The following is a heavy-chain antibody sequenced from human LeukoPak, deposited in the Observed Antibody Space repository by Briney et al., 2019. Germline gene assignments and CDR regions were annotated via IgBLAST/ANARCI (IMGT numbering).Heavy chain of an antibody. V-gene: IGHV3-23*01. J-gene: IGHJ4*02. D-gene: IGHD6-13*01. CDR1: GFTLSSYA. Sequence: GGSLRLSCAASGFTLSSYAMSWVRQAPGKGLEWVSAISDTGNTYHADSVKGRFTISRDSSKNTLFLQMNRLRPEDAAVYYCAKFIAAPFYFDYWGQGTLVTVSS. CDR2: ISDTGNT. CDR3: AKFIAAPFYFDY.